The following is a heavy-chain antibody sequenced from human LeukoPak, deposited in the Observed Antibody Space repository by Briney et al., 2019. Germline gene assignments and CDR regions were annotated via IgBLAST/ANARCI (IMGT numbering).Heavy chain of an antibody. CDR1: GFTFSSDS. CDR2: ISGSDAGT. D-gene: IGHD6-19*01. J-gene: IGHJ4*02. CDR3: ARDSGWYGY. Sequence: GGSLRLSCEGSGFTFSSDSMGWVRQAPGKGLEWVSSISGSDAGTHYADSVKGRFTTSRDNSKKMVFLEMNSLRAEDTAVYYCARDSGWYGYWGQGTLVTVSS. V-gene: IGHV3-23*01.